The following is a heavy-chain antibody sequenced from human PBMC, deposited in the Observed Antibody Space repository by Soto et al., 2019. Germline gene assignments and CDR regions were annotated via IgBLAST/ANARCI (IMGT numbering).Heavy chain of an antibody. Sequence: VQLVESGGGLVKPGGSLRLSCAASGFTFSNAWMSWVRQAPGKGLEWVGRIKSKTDGGTTDYAAPVKGRFTISRDDSKNTLYLQMNSLKTEDTAVYYCTAVYGSGPYFDYWGQGTLVTVSS. CDR2: IKSKTDGGTT. CDR1: GFTFSNAW. D-gene: IGHD3-10*01. V-gene: IGHV3-15*01. CDR3: TAVYGSGPYFDY. J-gene: IGHJ4*02.